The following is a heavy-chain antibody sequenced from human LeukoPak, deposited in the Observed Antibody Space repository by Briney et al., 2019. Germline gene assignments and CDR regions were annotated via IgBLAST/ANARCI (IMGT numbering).Heavy chain of an antibody. CDR2: INPNSGGT. CDR3: ARGDLVAAAGMADY. J-gene: IGHJ4*02. CDR1: GDTFTSYS. V-gene: IGHV1-2*04. Sequence: GASVKVSCKASGDTFTSYSINWVRQAPGQGLEWMGWINPNSGGTNYAQKFQGWVTMTRDTSISTAYMELSRLRSDDTAVYYCARGDLVAAAGMADYWGQGTLVTVSS. D-gene: IGHD6-13*01.